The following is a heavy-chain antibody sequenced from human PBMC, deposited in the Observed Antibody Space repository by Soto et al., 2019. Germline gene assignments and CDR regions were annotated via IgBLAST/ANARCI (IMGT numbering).Heavy chain of an antibody. D-gene: IGHD3-16*01. CDR3: ASENHMITPDH. CDR2: ISSGSNVI. CDR1: ESSFRIYS. V-gene: IGHV3-21*01. J-gene: IGHJ4*02. Sequence: EVQLVESGGGAVQPGGSLRLSCVVSESSFRIYSMNWVRQAPGKGLEWVSSISSGSNVIFYADSVKGRFTISRDNAKNSLYLQMDSLRVEDTAVYYCASENHMITPDHWGQGTLVTVSS.